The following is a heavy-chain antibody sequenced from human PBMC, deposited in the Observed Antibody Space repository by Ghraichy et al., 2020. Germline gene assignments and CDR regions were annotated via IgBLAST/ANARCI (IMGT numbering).Heavy chain of an antibody. CDR3: ARERRTWQNGGGTEN. V-gene: IGHV3-7*03. Sequence: GESLNISCAASGFTFSTCYMGWVRQAPGKGLEWVANIKQDGSETNYVDSVKGRFTISRDNAKNSLYLQMNSLRAEDTAVYYCARERRTWQNGGGTENWGQGTLVTVSS. J-gene: IGHJ4*02. D-gene: IGHD3-16*01. CDR2: IKQDGSET. CDR1: GFTFSTCY.